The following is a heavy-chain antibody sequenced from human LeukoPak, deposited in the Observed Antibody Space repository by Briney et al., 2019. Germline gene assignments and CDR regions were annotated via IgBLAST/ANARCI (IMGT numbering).Heavy chain of an antibody. CDR1: GGSISSGSYY. Sequence: SQTLSLTCTVSGGSISSGSYYWSWIRQPAGKVLEWIGRMYTSGSTNYNPSLKSRVTISVDTSKNQFSLKLSSVTAADTAVYYCARDRYLPIFGVVRYYYGMDVWGQGTTVTVSS. V-gene: IGHV4-61*02. J-gene: IGHJ6*02. CDR2: MYTSGST. D-gene: IGHD3-3*01. CDR3: ARDRYLPIFGVVRYYYGMDV.